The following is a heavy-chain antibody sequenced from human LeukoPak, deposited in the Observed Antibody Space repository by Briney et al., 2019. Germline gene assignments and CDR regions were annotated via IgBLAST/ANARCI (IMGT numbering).Heavy chain of an antibody. CDR2: INPSGGST. D-gene: IGHD3-16*01. Sequence: GASVKVPCKASGYTFTSYYMHWVRQAPGQGLEWMGIINPSGGSTSYAQKFQGRVTMTRDMSTSTVYMELSSLRSEDTAVYYCARDPLREFGGVIVDYWGQGTLVTVSS. CDR1: GYTFTSYY. V-gene: IGHV1-46*01. CDR3: ARDPLREFGGVIVDY. J-gene: IGHJ4*02.